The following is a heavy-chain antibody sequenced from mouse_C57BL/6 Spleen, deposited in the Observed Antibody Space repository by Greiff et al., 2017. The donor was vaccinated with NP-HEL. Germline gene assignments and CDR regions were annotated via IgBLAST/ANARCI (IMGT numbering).Heavy chain of an antibody. D-gene: IGHD1-1*01. CDR3: ARGDYGTPY. V-gene: IGHV5-4*03. J-gene: IGHJ3*01. CDR2: ISDGGSYT. CDR1: GFTFSSYA. Sequence: EVKLVESGGGLVKPGGSLKLSCAASGFTFSSYAMSWVRQTPEKRLEWVATISDGGSYTYYPDNVKGRFTISRDNAKNNLYLQMSHLKSEDTAMYYCARGDYGTPYWGQGTLVTVSA.